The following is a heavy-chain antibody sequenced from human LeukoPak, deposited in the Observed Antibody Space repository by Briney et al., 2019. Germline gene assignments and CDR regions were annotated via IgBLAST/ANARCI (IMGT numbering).Heavy chain of an antibody. Sequence: ASVKVSCKASGYTFTGFYIHWVRQAPGQGLEWMGWINPNSGGTNYAQKFQGRVTMTRDTSLSTAYMELSRLKPDDTAVYYCASLNPSITIDWGQGTLVTVSP. CDR2: INPNSGGT. CDR1: GYTFTGFY. J-gene: IGHJ4*02. D-gene: IGHD3-10*01. CDR3: ASLNPSITID. V-gene: IGHV1-2*02.